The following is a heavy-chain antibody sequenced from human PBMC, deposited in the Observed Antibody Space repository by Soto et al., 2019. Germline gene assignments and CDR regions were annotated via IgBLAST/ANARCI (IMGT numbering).Heavy chain of an antibody. D-gene: IGHD3-16*01. CDR2: IWHDGGNK. J-gene: IGHJ4*02. CDR1: GFTFSSYG. Sequence: GGSLRLSCAASGFTFSSYGMHWVRQAPGKGLEWVAFIWHDGGNKFYAESVKGRFTISRDNSKNTLYLQMTSLGAEDTAMYYCARDGDVNTGFGKDYWGQGTLVTVSS. V-gene: IGHV3-33*01. CDR3: ARDGDVNTGFGKDY.